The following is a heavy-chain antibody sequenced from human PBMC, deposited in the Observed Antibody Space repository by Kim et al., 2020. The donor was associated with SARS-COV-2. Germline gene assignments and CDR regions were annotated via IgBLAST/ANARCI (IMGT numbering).Heavy chain of an antibody. Sequence: ASVKVSCKASGYTFTSYAMNWVRQAPGQGLEWMGWINTNTGNPTYAQGFTGRFVFSLDTSVSTAYLQISSLKAEDTAVYYCARVALWFGELEDYYYYYGMDVRGQGTTVTVSS. CDR2: INTNTGNP. J-gene: IGHJ6*02. V-gene: IGHV7-4-1*02. D-gene: IGHD3-10*01. CDR3: ARVALWFGELEDYYYYYGMDV. CDR1: GYTFTSYA.